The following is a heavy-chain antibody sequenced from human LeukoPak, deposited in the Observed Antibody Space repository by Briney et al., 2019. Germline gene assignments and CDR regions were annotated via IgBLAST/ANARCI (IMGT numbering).Heavy chain of an antibody. Sequence: GGSLRLSCAASGFTFSSYWMHWVRQAPGKGLVWVSRINSDGRSASYADSVKGRFTISRDNAKNTLYLQMNSLRAEDTAVYYCARDKPSSIAARFDYWGQGTLVTVSS. CDR2: INSDGRSA. J-gene: IGHJ4*02. CDR1: GFTFSSYW. V-gene: IGHV3-74*01. CDR3: ARDKPSSIAARFDY. D-gene: IGHD6-6*01.